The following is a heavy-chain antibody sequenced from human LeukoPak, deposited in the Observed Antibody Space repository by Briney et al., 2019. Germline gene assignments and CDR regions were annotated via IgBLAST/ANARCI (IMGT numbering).Heavy chain of an antibody. CDR3: ARAPKYYYDSSGYYSGGYFDY. D-gene: IGHD3-22*01. Sequence: SETLSLTCTVSGGSISSGDYYWSWIRQPPGKGLEWIGYIYYSGSTYYNPSLKSRVTISVDTSKNQFSLKLSSVTAADTAVYYCARAPKYYYDSSGYYSGGYFDYWGQGTLVTVSS. CDR1: GGSISSGDYY. V-gene: IGHV4-30-4*01. J-gene: IGHJ4*02. CDR2: IYYSGST.